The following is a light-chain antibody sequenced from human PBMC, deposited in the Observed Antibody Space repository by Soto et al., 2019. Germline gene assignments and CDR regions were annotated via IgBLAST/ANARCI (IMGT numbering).Light chain of an antibody. CDR2: SAS. J-gene: IGKJ1*01. V-gene: IGKV3-15*01. CDR3: HQYNNWPRT. CDR1: QGVSSD. Sequence: EIVRTKPPAPLSVSPGERDTLSCRAIQGVSSDLAWYHQKPGQAPRLLIYSASTSATGIPARFSGSGSGTEFTLTINSLQSEDFAVYYCHQYNNWPRTFGQGTKVEIK.